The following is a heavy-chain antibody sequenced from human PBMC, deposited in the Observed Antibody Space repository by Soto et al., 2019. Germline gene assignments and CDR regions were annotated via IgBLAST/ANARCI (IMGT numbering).Heavy chain of an antibody. CDR1: GGSISSGDYY. Sequence: SETLSLTCTVSGGSISSGDYYWSWIRQPPGKGLEWIGYIYYSGSTYYNQSLKSRVTISVDTSKNQFSLKLSSVTAADTAVYYCARDRRGYCDYWGQGTLVTVSS. V-gene: IGHV4-30-4*01. CDR2: IYYSGST. J-gene: IGHJ4*02. CDR3: ARDRRGYCDY. D-gene: IGHD6-13*01.